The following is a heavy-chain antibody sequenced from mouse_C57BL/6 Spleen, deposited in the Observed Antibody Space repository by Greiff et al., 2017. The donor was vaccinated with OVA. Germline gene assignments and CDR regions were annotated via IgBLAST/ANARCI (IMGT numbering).Heavy chain of an antibody. CDR2: INPNNGGT. V-gene: IGHV1-26*01. J-gene: IGHJ3*01. CDR3: ARKGIMAPFAY. Sequence: EVQLQQSGPELVKPGASVKISCKASGYTFTDYYMNWVKQSHGKSLEWIGDINPNNGGTSYNQKFKGKATLTVDTSSSTAYMELRSQTSESSAVDYCARKGIMAPFAYWGQGTLVTVSA. CDR1: GYTFTDYY. D-gene: IGHD1-1*02.